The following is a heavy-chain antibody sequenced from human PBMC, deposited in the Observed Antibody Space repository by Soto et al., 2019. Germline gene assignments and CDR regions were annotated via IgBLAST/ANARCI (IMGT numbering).Heavy chain of an antibody. V-gene: IGHV3-9*01. CDR2: ISWNSGSI. CDR1: VFTFDDYA. Sequence: SLRLSCAASVFTFDDYAMHWFRQAPGKGLEWVSGISWNSGSIGYADSVKGRFTISRDNAKNSLYLQMNSLRAEDTALYYCAKDSGSYYHFDYWGQGTLVTVSS. CDR3: AKDSGSYYHFDY. D-gene: IGHD1-26*01. J-gene: IGHJ4*02.